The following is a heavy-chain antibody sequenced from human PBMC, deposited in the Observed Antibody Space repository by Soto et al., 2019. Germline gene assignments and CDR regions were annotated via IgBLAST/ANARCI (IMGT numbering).Heavy chain of an antibody. CDR1: GGSISSSSYY. CDR3: ASRFGIAAAGPRVNWFDP. J-gene: IGHJ5*02. Sequence: QLQLQESGPGLVKPSETLSLTCTVSGGSISSSSYYWGWIRQPPGKGLEWIGRIYYSGSTYYNPSLKSRVTHSVDTPKNEFSLKRGSVTAADAAVYYCASRFGIAAAGPRVNWFDPWGQGTLVNVSS. CDR2: IYYSGST. V-gene: IGHV4-39*01. D-gene: IGHD6-13*01.